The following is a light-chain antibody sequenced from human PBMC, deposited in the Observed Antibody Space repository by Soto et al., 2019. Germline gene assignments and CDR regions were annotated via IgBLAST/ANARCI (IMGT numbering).Light chain of an antibody. CDR2: GAS. Sequence: IVFTQSPVTLSLPPGERATISCRASQSVSSSYLAWYQQKPGQAPRLLIYGASSRATGIPARFSGSGSGTEFTLTISSLQSEDLAVDDGQQYNNWPRTGGQGTKVDIK. CDR3: QQYNNWPRT. CDR1: QSVSSSY. J-gene: IGKJ1*01. V-gene: IGKV3D-15*01.